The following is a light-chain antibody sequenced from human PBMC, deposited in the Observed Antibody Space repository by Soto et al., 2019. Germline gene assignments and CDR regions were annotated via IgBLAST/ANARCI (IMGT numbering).Light chain of an antibody. CDR1: SSDVGGYNY. J-gene: IGLJ1*01. Sequence: QSALTQPASVSGSPGQSITISCTGTSSDVGGYNYVSWYQQHPGKAPKLIIYEVSNRPSGVSNRFNSSKSSNTASLTISGLQAEDEAEYYCNSYTSKSTGVFGTVTKVTVL. V-gene: IGLV2-14*01. CDR3: NSYTSKSTGV. CDR2: EVS.